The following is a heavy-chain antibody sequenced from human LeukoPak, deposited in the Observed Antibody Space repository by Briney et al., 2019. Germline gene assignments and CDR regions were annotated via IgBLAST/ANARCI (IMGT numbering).Heavy chain of an antibody. D-gene: IGHD2-21*02. CDR2: IYYSGST. Sequence: PSETLSLTCTASGASISSYYWSWIRQPPGKGLEWIGYIYYSGSTNYNPSLKSGVTISVDTSKNQLSLTLFSVTAADTAVYYCARQQTSVVTRGLSVRRNYGAFEIWGQGTMVTVSS. V-gene: IGHV4-59*01. CDR3: ARQQTSVVTRGLSVRRNYGAFEI. CDR1: GASISSYY. J-gene: IGHJ3*02.